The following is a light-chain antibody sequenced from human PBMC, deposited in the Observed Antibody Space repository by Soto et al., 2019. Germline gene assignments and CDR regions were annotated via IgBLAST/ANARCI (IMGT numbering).Light chain of an antibody. Sequence: IQMTQSPSTLSASVGDSVTITCRASQSITIWLAWYQQKPGKAPKLLIYDASSLEGGVPSRFSGSGSGTEFTLTISGLQPDDFATYYCQQYNSYSETFGQGTKVDIK. CDR1: QSITIW. J-gene: IGKJ1*01. CDR2: DAS. CDR3: QQYNSYSET. V-gene: IGKV1-5*01.